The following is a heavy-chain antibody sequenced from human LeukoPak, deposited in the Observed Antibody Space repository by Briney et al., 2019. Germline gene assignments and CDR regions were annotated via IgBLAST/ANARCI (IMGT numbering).Heavy chain of an antibody. CDR3: TTGDIVVVPAASLEAEPY. CDR2: IKSKTDGGTT. CDR1: GFTFSNAW. J-gene: IGHJ4*02. V-gene: IGHV3-15*01. Sequence: KSGGSLRLSCAASGFTFSNAWMSWVRQAPGKGLEWVGRIKSKTDGGTTDYAAPVKGRFTISRDDSKNTLYLQMNSLKTEDTAVYYCTTGDIVVVPAASLEAEPYWGQGTLVTVSS. D-gene: IGHD2-2*01.